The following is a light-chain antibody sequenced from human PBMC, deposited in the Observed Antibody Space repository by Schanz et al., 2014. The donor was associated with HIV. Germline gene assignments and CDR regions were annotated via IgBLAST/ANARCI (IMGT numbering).Light chain of an antibody. Sequence: QSALTQPPSASGSPGQSVTISCTGTSSDVGGYNHVSWYQQHPGKAPKLMIYEVIKRPSGVPDRFSGSKSGSTASLAISGLQSEDEVDYYCAAWDDSLNGWVFGGGTKLTVL. V-gene: IGLV2-8*01. CDR1: SSDVGGYNH. J-gene: IGLJ3*02. CDR3: AAWDDSLNGWV. CDR2: EVI.